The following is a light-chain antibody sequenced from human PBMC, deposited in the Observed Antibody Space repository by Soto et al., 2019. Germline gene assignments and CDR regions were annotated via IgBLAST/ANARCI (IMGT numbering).Light chain of an antibody. V-gene: IGKV3-20*01. CDR2: GAS. CDR3: QLYGSSPLT. Sequence: EIVLTQSPGTLSLSPGERATLSCRASQSLSSTYLAWYQQKPGQAPRLLIYGASNRATGIPDRFSGSGSGTDFTLTINRLEPEDFAVYYCQLYGSSPLTFGQGTKVEIK. CDR1: QSLSSTY. J-gene: IGKJ1*01.